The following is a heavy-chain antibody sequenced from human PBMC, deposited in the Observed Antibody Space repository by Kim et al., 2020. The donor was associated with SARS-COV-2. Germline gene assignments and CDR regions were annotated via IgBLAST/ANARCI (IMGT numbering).Heavy chain of an antibody. J-gene: IGHJ2*01. Sequence: GESLKISCKGSGYSFTSYWIGWVRQMPGKGLEWMGIIYPGDSDTRYSPSFQGQVTISADKSISTAYLQWSSLKASDTAMYYCARYAAIYYGSGSYTWYLDLWGRGTLVTVSS. D-gene: IGHD3-10*01. CDR2: IYPGDSDT. CDR3: ARYAAIYYGSGSYTWYLDL. CDR1: GYSFTSYW. V-gene: IGHV5-51*01.